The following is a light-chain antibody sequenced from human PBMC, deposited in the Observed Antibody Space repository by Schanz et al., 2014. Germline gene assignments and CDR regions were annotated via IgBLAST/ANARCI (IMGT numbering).Light chain of an antibody. V-gene: IGKV4-1*01. J-gene: IGKJ3*01. CDR2: WAS. CDR1: QSVLYTSDNKNY. CDR3: HQYYSTPST. Sequence: DIVMTQSPDSLAVSLGERATINCKSSQSVLYTSDNKNYLAWYQHKPGQPPKLLISWASTRESGVPDRFSGSGSGTDFTLTITSLQAEDVAVYYCHQYYSTPSTFGPGTKVDIK.